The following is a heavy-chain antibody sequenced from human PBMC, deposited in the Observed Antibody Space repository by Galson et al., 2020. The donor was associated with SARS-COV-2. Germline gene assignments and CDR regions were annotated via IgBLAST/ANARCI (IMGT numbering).Heavy chain of an antibody. V-gene: IGHV1-18*01. Sequence: ASVKVSCKASGYTFTSYGISWVRQAPGQGLEWMGWISAYNGNTNYAQKLQGRVTMTTDTSTSTAYMELRSLRSDDTAVYYCARGLGRSGWYGGNWFDPWGQGTLVTVSS. CDR3: ARGLGRSGWYGGNWFDP. CDR2: ISAYNGNT. J-gene: IGHJ5*02. CDR1: GYTFTSYG. D-gene: IGHD6-19*01.